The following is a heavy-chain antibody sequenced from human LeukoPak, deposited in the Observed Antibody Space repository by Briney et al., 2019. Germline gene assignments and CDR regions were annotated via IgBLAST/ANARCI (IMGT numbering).Heavy chain of an antibody. J-gene: IGHJ3*02. CDR1: GGSISSSSYY. CDR3: ARHPMKMATMTAFDI. D-gene: IGHD5-24*01. CDR2: IYYSGST. V-gene: IGHV4-39*07. Sequence: PSETLSLTCTVSGGSISSSSYYWGWIRQPPGKGLEWIGSIYYSGSTYYNPSLKSRVTISVDTSKNQFSLKLSSVTAADTAVYYCARHPMKMATMTAFDIWGQGTMVTVSS.